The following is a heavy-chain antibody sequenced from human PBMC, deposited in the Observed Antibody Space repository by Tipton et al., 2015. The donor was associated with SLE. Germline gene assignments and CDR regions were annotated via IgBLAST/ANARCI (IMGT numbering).Heavy chain of an antibody. CDR2: IYYSGST. CDR3: ARDPGRYDFGPYGMDV. CDR1: GGSISSYY. D-gene: IGHD3-3*01. J-gene: IGHJ6*02. V-gene: IGHV4-59*01. Sequence: TLSLTCTVSGGSISSYYWSWIRQSPGKGLEWIGYIYYSGSTNYNPSLKSRVTISVDTSKNQFSLKLSSVTAADTAVYYCARDPGRYDFGPYGMDVWGQGTTVTVSS.